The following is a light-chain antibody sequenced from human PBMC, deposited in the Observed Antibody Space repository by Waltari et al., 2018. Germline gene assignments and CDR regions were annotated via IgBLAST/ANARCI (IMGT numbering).Light chain of an antibody. J-gene: IGLJ2*01. V-gene: IGLV3-19*01. CDR1: RLRSYY. CDR2: DKN. Sequence: SSELTQDPAVSVAMGRTVRITCQGDRLRSYYATWYQQRPGQAPILVMYDKNNRPSGVPDRFSGSSSHNTASLTITGAQAEDEASYYCHSRDASGVAGSFGGGTKLTVL. CDR3: HSRDASGVAGS.